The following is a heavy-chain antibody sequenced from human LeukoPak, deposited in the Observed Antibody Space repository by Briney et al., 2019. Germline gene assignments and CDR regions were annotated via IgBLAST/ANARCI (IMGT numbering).Heavy chain of an antibody. CDR1: DESLNGYY. V-gene: IGHV4-34*01. D-gene: IGHD6-13*01. Sequence: KPSETLSLTCAVYDESLNGYYWSWIRQPPGKGLEWIGEMNDSGRTTYNPSLESRATISAERSKNQFSLKLSSVTAADTAVYYCAGLAGIAAAGTPHFDYWGQGTLVTVSS. CDR3: AGLAGIAAAGTPHFDY. CDR2: MNDSGRT. J-gene: IGHJ4*02.